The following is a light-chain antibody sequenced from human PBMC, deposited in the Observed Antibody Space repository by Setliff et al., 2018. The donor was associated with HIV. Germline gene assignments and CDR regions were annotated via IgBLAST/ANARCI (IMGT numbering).Light chain of an antibody. J-gene: IGLJ1*01. CDR1: SSDVGGYKY. CDR2: AVI. CDR3: SSYTISSTLV. V-gene: IGLV2-14*01. Sequence: QSVLTQPASVSGSPGQSITISCTGTSSDVGGYKYVSWYQQNPGEVPKLLIYAVIYRPSGVSNRFYGSKSGNTASLTISVLQTEDEADYYCSSYTISSTLVFGTGTRSPS.